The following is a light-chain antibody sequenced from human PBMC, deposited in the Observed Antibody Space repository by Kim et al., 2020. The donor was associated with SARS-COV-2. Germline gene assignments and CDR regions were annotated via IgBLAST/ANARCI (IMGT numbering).Light chain of an antibody. J-gene: IGKJ2*01. Sequence: SLSPGERATLSCRASQSVVSYLAWYQQKRGQAPRLLMYDVSNRATGIPARFSGSGSGTDFTLTISGLEPEDFALYHCHQRSDWPNTFGQGTKLEI. CDR2: DVS. V-gene: IGKV3-11*01. CDR1: QSVVSY. CDR3: HQRSDWPNT.